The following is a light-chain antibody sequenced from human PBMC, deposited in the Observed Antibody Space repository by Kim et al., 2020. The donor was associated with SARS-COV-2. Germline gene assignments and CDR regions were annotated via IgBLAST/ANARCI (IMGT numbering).Light chain of an antibody. J-gene: IGKJ2*01. CDR3: QQYNTYSYT. V-gene: IGKV1-5*01. CDR1: QSITRS. Sequence: SSSVGNKVTITRRASQSITRSLAWYQHNPGKAPKLLIYDASSLKSGVPSRFSGSGSGTEFTLTISSLQPDDFATYYCQQYNTYSYTFGPGTKLEI. CDR2: DAS.